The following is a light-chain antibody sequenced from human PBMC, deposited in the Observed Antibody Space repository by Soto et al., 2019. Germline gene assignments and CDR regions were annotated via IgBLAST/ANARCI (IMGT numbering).Light chain of an antibody. J-gene: IGKJ1*01. CDR2: GAS. Sequence: EIVLTQSPGTLSLSAGESATLSCRASQSVSSSYLAWYQQKPGQAPRLLIYGASSRATGIPDRFSGSGSGTEFTLTIRRLEPEDFAVYYCQQYGSSGTCGQGTKVDIK. CDR3: QQYGSSGT. V-gene: IGKV3-20*01. CDR1: QSVSSSY.